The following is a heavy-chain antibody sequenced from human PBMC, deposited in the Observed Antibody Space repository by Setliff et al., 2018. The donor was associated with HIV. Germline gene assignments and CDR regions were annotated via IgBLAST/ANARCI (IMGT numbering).Heavy chain of an antibody. CDR2: INTINGNT. CDR1: GYIFTMYT. Sequence: ASVKVSCKASGYIFTMYTMYWVRQAPGQRLEWMGRINTINGNTKYSQNFQGRVTITRDTSANTANMELSSLRSDDSAVYYCARAAVAGPWRKLDYWGQGTLVTVSS. V-gene: IGHV1-3*04. J-gene: IGHJ4*02. D-gene: IGHD6-19*01. CDR3: ARAAVAGPWRKLDY.